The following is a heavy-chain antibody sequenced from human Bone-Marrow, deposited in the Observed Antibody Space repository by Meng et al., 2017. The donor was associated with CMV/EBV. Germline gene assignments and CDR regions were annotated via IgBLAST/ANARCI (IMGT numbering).Heavy chain of an antibody. CDR3: ARDKYDFWSTLYYYGMDV. Sequence: ASVKVSCKASGYTFTGYYMHWVRQAPGQGLEWMGWINPNSGGTNYAQKFQGRVTMTRDTSISTAYMELSRLRSDDTAVYYCARDKYDFWSTLYYYGMDVWGQGTTVTVSS. CDR2: INPNSGGT. J-gene: IGHJ6*02. D-gene: IGHD3-3*01. CDR1: GYTFTGYY. V-gene: IGHV1-2*02.